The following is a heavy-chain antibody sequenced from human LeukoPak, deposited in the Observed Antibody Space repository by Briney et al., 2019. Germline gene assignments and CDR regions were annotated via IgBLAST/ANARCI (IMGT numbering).Heavy chain of an antibody. Sequence: SETLSLTCTVSGGSISSSSYYWGWIRQPPGKGLEWIGSIYYNGSTYYNPSLKSRVTISVDTSKNQFSLKLSSVTAADTAVYYCARLGRAVVESWGQGTLVTVSS. J-gene: IGHJ5*01. CDR1: GGSISSSSYY. V-gene: IGHV4-39*01. D-gene: IGHD3-10*01. CDR2: IYYNGST. CDR3: ARLGRAVVES.